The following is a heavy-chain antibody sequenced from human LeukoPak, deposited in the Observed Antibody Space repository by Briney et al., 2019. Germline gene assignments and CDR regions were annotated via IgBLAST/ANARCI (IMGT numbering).Heavy chain of an antibody. CDR1: GFTFGTYA. J-gene: IGHJ4*02. V-gene: IGHV3-30*04. D-gene: IGHD1-26*01. Sequence: PGGSLRLSCAASGFTFGTYAMHWVRQAPGKGLEWVAVILSDGSIQNTADSVRGRFIISRDNSKNTLFLQMNRLRTEDTAVYYCARGAILGGYNLIDDWAQGTLVTVSS. CDR3: ARGAILGGYNLIDD. CDR2: ILSDGSIQ.